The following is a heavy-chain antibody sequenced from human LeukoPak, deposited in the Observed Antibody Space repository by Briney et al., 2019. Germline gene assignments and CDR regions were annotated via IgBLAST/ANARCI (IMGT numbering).Heavy chain of an antibody. J-gene: IGHJ6*03. D-gene: IGHD1-1*01. CDR1: GGSISSSSYY. Sequence: SETLSLTCTVSGGSISSSSYYWGWIRQPPGKGLEWIGNIYYSGNTYYNPSLMCRVTISVDTSKNQFSLSLSSVTAADTAIYYCARVTGGNWNYYYYYMDVWGKGTTVTVSS. CDR3: ARVTGGNWNYYYYYMDV. CDR2: IYYSGNT. V-gene: IGHV4-39*07.